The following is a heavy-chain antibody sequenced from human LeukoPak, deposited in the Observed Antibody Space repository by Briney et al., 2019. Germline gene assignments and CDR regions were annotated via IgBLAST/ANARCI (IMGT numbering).Heavy chain of an antibody. V-gene: IGHV3-73*01. CDR2: IRSKANSYAT. J-gene: IGHJ4*02. Sequence: SGGSLRLSCADSGFTFSGSAMHWVRQASGKGLEWVGRIRSKANSYATAYAASVKGRFTISRDDSKNTLYLQMNSLRAEDTAVYYCAKDYEGPDSSGYSQFDYWGQGTLVTVSS. D-gene: IGHD3-22*01. CDR1: GFTFSGSA. CDR3: AKDYEGPDSSGYSQFDY.